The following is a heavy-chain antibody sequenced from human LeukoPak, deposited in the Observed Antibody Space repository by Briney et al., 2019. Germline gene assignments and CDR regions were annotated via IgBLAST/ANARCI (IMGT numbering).Heavy chain of an antibody. D-gene: IGHD5-24*01. Sequence: SETLSLTCTVSGGSISSSSYYWSWIRQPPGKGLEWIGYIYYSGSTNYNPSLKSRVTISEDTSKNQFSLKLSSVTAADTAVYYCARVYGYNLYYFDYWGQGTLVTVSS. V-gene: IGHV4-61*01. J-gene: IGHJ4*02. CDR1: GGSISSSSYY. CDR2: IYYSGST. CDR3: ARVYGYNLYYFDY.